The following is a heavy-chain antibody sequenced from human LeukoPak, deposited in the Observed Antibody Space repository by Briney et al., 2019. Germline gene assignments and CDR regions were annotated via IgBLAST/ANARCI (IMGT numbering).Heavy chain of an antibody. Sequence: GASVKVSCKASGYTFTGYYMHWVRQAPGQGLEWMGWINPNSGGTNYAQKFQGRVTMTRDTSISTAYMELSRLRSDDTAVYYCARWSGNGPLDYYYYGMDVWGQGTTVTVSS. CDR3: ARWSGNGPLDYYYYGMDV. CDR2: INPNSGGT. CDR1: GYTFTGYY. J-gene: IGHJ6*02. D-gene: IGHD3-3*01. V-gene: IGHV1-2*02.